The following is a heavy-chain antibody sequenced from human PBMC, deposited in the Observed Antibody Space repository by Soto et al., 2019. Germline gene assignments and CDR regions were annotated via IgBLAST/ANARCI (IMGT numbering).Heavy chain of an antibody. J-gene: IGHJ6*03. V-gene: IGHV1-46*01. CDR3: ARTGAAYYYHYYMDV. D-gene: IGHD1-26*01. CDR2: INPSGGST. Sequence: ASVKVSCKASGYTFTSYYMHWVRQAPGQGLEWMGIINPSGGSTSYAQKFQGRVTMTRNTSTSTAYMELSSLRSEDTAVYYCARTGAAYYYHYYMDVWGTGTTVTVSS. CDR1: GYTFTSYY.